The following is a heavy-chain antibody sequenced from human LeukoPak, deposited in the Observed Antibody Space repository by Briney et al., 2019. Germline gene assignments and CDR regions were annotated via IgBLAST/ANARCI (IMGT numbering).Heavy chain of an antibody. CDR2: INPNSGGT. V-gene: IGHV1-2*02. CDR3: ARVMIAVARVIGY. CDR1: GYTFTGYY. D-gene: IGHD6-19*01. Sequence: GASVKVSCKASGYTFTGYYMHWVRQAPGQGLEWMGWINPNSGGTNYAQKFQGRVTMTRDTSISTAYMELSRLRSDDTAVYYCARVMIAVARVIGYWGQGTLVTVSS. J-gene: IGHJ4*02.